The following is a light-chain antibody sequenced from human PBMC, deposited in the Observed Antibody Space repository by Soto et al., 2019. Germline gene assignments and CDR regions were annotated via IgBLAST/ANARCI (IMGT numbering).Light chain of an antibody. J-gene: IGKJ1*01. CDR2: AAS. CDR3: QQYENYWT. V-gene: IGKV1-6*01. CDR1: QGIRND. Sequence: AIQMTQSPSSLSASVGDRVTITCRASQGIRNDLGWYQQKPGKAPKLLIYAASSLQSGVPSRFSGSGSGTEFSLTISNLQPDDCATYYCQQYENYWTFGQGTKVDIK.